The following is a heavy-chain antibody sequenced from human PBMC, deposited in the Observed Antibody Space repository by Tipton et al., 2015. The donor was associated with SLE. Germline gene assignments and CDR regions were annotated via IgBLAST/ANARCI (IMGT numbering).Heavy chain of an antibody. CDR1: GGSISSGSFS. CDR2: INHSGST. Sequence: TLSLTCAVSGGSISSGSFSWSWIRQPPGKGLEWIGEINHSGSTNYNPSLKSRVTISVDTSKNQFSLKLSSVTAADTAVYYCARQPVYYYYYMDVWGKGTTVTVSS. J-gene: IGHJ6*03. V-gene: IGHV4-39*01. CDR3: ARQPVYYYYYMDV.